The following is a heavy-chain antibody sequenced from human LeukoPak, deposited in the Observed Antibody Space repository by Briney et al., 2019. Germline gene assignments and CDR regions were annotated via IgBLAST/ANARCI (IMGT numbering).Heavy chain of an antibody. V-gene: IGHV4-39*01. CDR1: GGSISSSSYY. CDR3: ARHWGGYCSSTSCQSTNFDY. CDR2: IYYSGST. D-gene: IGHD2-2*01. J-gene: IGHJ4*02. Sequence: SETLSLTCTVSGGSISSSSYYWGWIRQPPGKGLEWIGSIYYSGSTYYNPSLKSRVTISVDTSKNQFSLKLSSVTAADTAVYYCARHWGGYCSSTSCQSTNFDYWGQGTLVTVSS.